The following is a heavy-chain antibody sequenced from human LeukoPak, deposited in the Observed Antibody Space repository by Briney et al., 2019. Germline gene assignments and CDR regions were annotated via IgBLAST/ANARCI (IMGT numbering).Heavy chain of an antibody. CDR2: MNPNSGNT. CDR3: ARVRRLRFLEWLFFDY. Sequence: GASVKVSCKASGYTFTSYDINWVRQATGQGLEWMGWMNPNSGNTGYAQKFQGRVTITRNTSISTAYMELSSLRSEDTAVYYCARVRRLRFLEWLFFDYRGQGTLVTVSS. CDR1: GYTFTSYD. V-gene: IGHV1-8*03. J-gene: IGHJ4*02. D-gene: IGHD3-3*01.